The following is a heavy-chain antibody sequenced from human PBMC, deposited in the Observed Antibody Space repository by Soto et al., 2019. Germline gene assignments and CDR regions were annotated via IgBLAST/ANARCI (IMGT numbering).Heavy chain of an antibody. CDR2: ISYDGSNK. D-gene: IGHD3-10*01. CDR1: GFNFSSYA. CDR3: ARAPLWFGEPLDY. J-gene: IGHJ4*02. V-gene: IGHV3-30-3*01. Sequence: QVQLVESGGGVVQPGRSLRLSCAASGFNFSSYAMYWVRQAPGKGLEWVAVISYDGSNKYYADSVKGRFTISRDNSKNTLELQMNSLRAEDTAVYYCARAPLWFGEPLDYWGQGTLVTVSS.